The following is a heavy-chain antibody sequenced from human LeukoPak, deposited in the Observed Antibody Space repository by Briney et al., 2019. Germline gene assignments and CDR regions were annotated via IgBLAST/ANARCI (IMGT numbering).Heavy chain of an antibody. J-gene: IGHJ4*02. CDR1: GGTFSSYA. Sequence: SVKVSCKASGGTFSSYAISWVRQAPGQGLEWMGGIIPIFGTANYAQKFQGRVTITADESTSTAYMELSSLRSEDTAVYYCARSRAGYSYGPPDYWGQGTLITVSS. D-gene: IGHD5-18*01. V-gene: IGHV1-69*13. CDR2: IIPIFGTA. CDR3: ARSRAGYSYGPPDY.